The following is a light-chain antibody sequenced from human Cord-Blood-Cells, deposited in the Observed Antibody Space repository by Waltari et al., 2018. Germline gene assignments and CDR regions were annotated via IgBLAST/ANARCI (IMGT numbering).Light chain of an antibody. CDR2: DVS. Sequence: QSALPQPRSVSGSPGQSVTISCTGTSSAAGGYNYVSWYQPHPGKAPKLMIYDVSKRPSGVPDRFSGSKSGNTASLTISGLQAEDEADYYCCSYAGTDVVFGGGTKLTVL. CDR3: CSYAGTDVV. CDR1: SSAAGGYNY. V-gene: IGLV2-11*01. J-gene: IGLJ2*01.